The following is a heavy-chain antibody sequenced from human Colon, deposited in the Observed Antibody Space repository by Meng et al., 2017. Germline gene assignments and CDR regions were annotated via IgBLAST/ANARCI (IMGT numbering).Heavy chain of an antibody. Sequence: QGQLRESGLGLVRPSETLSLPCNVSAALVSTASYYWSWIRQPPGKGLEWIGLIHYSGSRNYNPSLKSRVTMSVDTSKNQVSLRLTSVTAADTAVYYCARFYGSGTFEVHDYWGQGTLVTVSS. D-gene: IGHD3-10*01. V-gene: IGHV4-61*01. J-gene: IGHJ4*02. CDR1: AALVSTASYY. CDR3: ARFYGSGTFEVHDY. CDR2: IHYSGSR.